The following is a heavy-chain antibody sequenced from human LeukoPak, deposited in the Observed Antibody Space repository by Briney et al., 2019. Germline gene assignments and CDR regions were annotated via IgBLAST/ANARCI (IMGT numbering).Heavy chain of an antibody. CDR2: IHRSGGTT. CDR1: GYSFTNYF. CDR3: ARGRESAGRPRASANWFAS. J-gene: IGHJ5*01. V-gene: IGHV1-46*01. D-gene: IGHD6-25*01. Sequence: GASLTVSCKASGYSFTNYFIHWVRQAPGQGPEWMGVIHRSGGTTTYAQKFQDRVTMTSDTSTNTLSMELTRLRSDDTAIYYFARGRESAGRPRASANWFASWGLGTLVTVSS.